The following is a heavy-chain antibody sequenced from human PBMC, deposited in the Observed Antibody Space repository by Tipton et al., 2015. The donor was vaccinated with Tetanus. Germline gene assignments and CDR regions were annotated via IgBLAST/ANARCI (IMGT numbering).Heavy chain of an antibody. Sequence: TLSLTCTVSGGSVRSGDYSWNWIRQPPGKGLEWLAYVSYSGRTNSNYSLQSRITISQDTSKNQFSLRPTSVTAADAAVYCCARANNEFPKKGPFDSWGQGSLVIVSS. CDR3: ARANNEFPKKGPFDS. CDR1: GGSVRSGDYS. V-gene: IGHV4-61*08. J-gene: IGHJ4*02. CDR2: VSYSGRT. D-gene: IGHD1-1*01.